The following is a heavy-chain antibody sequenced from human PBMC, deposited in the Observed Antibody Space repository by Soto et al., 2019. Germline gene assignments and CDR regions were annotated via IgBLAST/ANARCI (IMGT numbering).Heavy chain of an antibody. CDR2: IKQDGSAK. Sequence: EVQLVESGGGLVQPGGSLRLSCAASGFTFSSYWMTWVRQAPGKGLEWVANIKQDGSAKYYVYSVKGRFTISRDNAKNSLYLQMNSLRAEDTAVYYCASWLKTSGWYVLLEGSFDYWGQGTLVTVSS. J-gene: IGHJ4*02. CDR3: ASWLKTSGWYVLLEGSFDY. CDR1: GFTFSSYW. V-gene: IGHV3-7*01. D-gene: IGHD6-19*01.